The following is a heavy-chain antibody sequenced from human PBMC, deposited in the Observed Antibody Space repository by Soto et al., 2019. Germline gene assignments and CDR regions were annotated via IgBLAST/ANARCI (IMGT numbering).Heavy chain of an antibody. CDR2: IYYSGST. Sequence: PSETLSLTCTVSGGSISSYYWSWIRQPPGKGLEWIGYIYYSGSTNYNPSLKSRVTISVDTSKNQFSLKLSSVTAADTAVYYCARHRASSSWYGIMWLFAPWGQGTLVTVSS. CDR3: ARHRASSSWYGIMWLFAP. J-gene: IGHJ5*02. CDR1: GGSISSYY. D-gene: IGHD6-13*01. V-gene: IGHV4-59*08.